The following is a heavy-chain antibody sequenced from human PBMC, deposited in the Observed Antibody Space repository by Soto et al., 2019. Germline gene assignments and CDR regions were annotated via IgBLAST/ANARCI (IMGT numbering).Heavy chain of an antibody. CDR3: ARGTSSGYFSY. D-gene: IGHD3-22*01. J-gene: IGHJ4*02. V-gene: IGHV3-53*01. CDR2: IYSGGST. CDR1: GFTVSSNY. Sequence: GGSLRLSCAASGFTVSSNYMSWVRQAPGKGLEWVSVIYSGGSTYYTDSVKGRFTISRDNSKNTLYLQMNSLRAEDTALYYCARGTSSGYFSYWGQGTLVTVSS.